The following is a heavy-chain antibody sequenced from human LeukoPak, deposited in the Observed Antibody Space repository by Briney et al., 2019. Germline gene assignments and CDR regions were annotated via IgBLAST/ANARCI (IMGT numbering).Heavy chain of an antibody. CDR2: IYYSGST. Sequence: SETLSLTCTVSGGSISSGDYYWSWLRQPPGTGLEWIGYIYYSGSTYYNPSLKSRVTISVDTSKNQFSLKLSSVTAADTAVYYCARSQGIAVAGNFDYWGQGTLVTVSS. D-gene: IGHD6-19*01. V-gene: IGHV4-30-4*01. CDR1: GGSISSGDYY. CDR3: ARSQGIAVAGNFDY. J-gene: IGHJ4*02.